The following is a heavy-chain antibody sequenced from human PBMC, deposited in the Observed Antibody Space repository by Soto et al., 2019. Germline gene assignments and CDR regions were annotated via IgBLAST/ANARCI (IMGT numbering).Heavy chain of an antibody. J-gene: IGHJ6*02. CDR1: GFTFSSYG. CDR2: ISYDGRKK. V-gene: IGHV3-30*18. CDR3: AKERCWDQFVFSSCYHGMDV. D-gene: IGHD3-9*01. Sequence: QEQLVESGGGVVQPVMSLRVSCAASGFTFSSYGIHWVRQAPGKGLEWGAVISYDGRKKDYADSVKGRFTISRDNSKHTLYLQMARLRAEDTAVYYCAKERCWDQFVFSSCYHGMDVWGHGTTVTVSS.